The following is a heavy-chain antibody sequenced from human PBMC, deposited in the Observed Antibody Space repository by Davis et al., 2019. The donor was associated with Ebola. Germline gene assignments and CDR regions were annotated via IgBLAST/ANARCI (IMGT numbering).Heavy chain of an antibody. J-gene: IGHJ4*02. CDR1: GDSISTYY. V-gene: IGHV4-59*08. CDR3: ARGRCTSISCYEYA. D-gene: IGHD2-2*01. Sequence: SETLSLTCTVSGDSISTYYWSWIRQPPGKGLEWIGYIYYSGSTNYNPSLKSRVTISVDTSKNQFSLKLSSVTAADTAVYYCARGRCTSISCYEYAWGQGTLVTVSS. CDR2: IYYSGST.